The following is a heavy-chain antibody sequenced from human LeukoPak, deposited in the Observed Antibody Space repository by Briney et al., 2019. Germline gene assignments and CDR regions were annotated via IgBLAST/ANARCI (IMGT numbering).Heavy chain of an antibody. CDR3: ARGGGSWYNGFPFDY. D-gene: IGHD2-15*01. J-gene: IGHJ4*02. V-gene: IGHV4-59*01. CDR1: GGSISSYY. Sequence: SETLSLTCTVSGGSISSYYWSWIRQPPGKGLEWIGYIYYSGSTNYNPSLESRVTISVDTSKNQFSLKLSSVTAADTAVYYCARGGGSWYNGFPFDYWGQGTLVTVSS. CDR2: IYYSGST.